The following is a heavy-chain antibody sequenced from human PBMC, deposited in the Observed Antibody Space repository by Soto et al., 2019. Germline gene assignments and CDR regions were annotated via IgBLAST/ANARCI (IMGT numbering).Heavy chain of an antibody. D-gene: IGHD6-6*01. CDR1: GGSFSGYY. V-gene: IGHV4-34*01. Sequence: SETLSLTCAVYGGSFSGYYWSWIRQPPGKGLEWIGEINHSGSTNYNPSLKSRVTISVDTSKNQFSLKLSSVTAADTAVYYCARLYARHSHYYYYMDVWGKGTTVTVSS. J-gene: IGHJ6*03. CDR2: INHSGST. CDR3: ARLYARHSHYYYYMDV.